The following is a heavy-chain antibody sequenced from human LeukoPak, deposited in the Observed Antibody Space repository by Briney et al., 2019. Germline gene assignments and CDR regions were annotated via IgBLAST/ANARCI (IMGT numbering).Heavy chain of an antibody. CDR2: ISYDGSNK. CDR3: ARDIIRFLEWSRGNPVYYYYGMDV. CDR1: GFTFSSYA. Sequence: PGGSLRLSCAASGFTFSSYAMHWVRQAPGKGLEWVAVISYDGSNKYYADSVKGRFTISRDNSKNTLYLQMNSLRAEDTAVYYCARDIIRFLEWSRGNPVYYYYGMDVWGQGTTVTVSS. D-gene: IGHD3-3*01. J-gene: IGHJ6*02. V-gene: IGHV3-30*04.